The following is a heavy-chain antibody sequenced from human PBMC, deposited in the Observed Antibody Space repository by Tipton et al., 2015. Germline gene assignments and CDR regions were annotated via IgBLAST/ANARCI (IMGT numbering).Heavy chain of an antibody. CDR3: ARDGTAHVLNGLDV. V-gene: IGHV3-33*01. J-gene: IGHJ6*02. CDR2: IWYDGSHQ. D-gene: IGHD1-26*01. CDR1: GLIFKSYA. Sequence: SLRLSCAASGLIFKSYAMHWVRQAPGKGLEWVGLIWYDGSHQYYVDSVKGRFTISRDNSRNTLYLQMNSLRVEDTAVYCCARDGTAHVLNGLDVWGQGTTVTVSS.